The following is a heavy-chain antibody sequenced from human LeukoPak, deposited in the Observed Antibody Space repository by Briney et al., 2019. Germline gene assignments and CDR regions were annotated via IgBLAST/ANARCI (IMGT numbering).Heavy chain of an antibody. J-gene: IGHJ4*02. CDR3: AREIDRDDYNRFFDY. D-gene: IGHD5-24*01. CDR1: GYSFSTYT. CDR2: INAANGNT. Sequence: GASVKVSCKASGYSFSTYTMNWVRQAPGQRLEWMGWINAANGNTKYSQKFQGRVTITSDTSASTAYMEMRSLRSEDTAVYYCAREIDRDDYNRFFDYWGQGTLVTVSS. V-gene: IGHV1-3*01.